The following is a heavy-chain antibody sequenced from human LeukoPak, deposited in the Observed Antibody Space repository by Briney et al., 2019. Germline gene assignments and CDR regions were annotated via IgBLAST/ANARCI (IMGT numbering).Heavy chain of an antibody. V-gene: IGHV1-69*13. CDR1: GYTFTSYG. Sequence: VASVKVSCKASGYTFTSYGISWVRQAPGQGLEWMGGIIPIFGTANYTQKFQGRVTITADESTSTAYMELSSLRSEDTAVYYCARAAYYYDSSDTIEYFQHWGQGTLVTVSS. CDR2: IIPIFGTA. CDR3: ARAAYYYDSSDTIEYFQH. D-gene: IGHD3-22*01. J-gene: IGHJ1*01.